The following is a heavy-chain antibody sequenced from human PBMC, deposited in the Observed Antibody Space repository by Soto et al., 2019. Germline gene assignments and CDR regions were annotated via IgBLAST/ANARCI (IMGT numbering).Heavy chain of an antibody. CDR2: ISWDGGST. CDR1: GFTFDDYT. V-gene: IGHV3-43*01. J-gene: IGHJ4*02. Sequence: VQLVESGGVVVQPGGSLRLSCAASGFTFDDYTMHWVRQAPGKGLEWVSLISWDGGSTYYADSVKGRFTISRDNSKNSLYLQMNSLRTEDTALYYCAKPVWSGYSPLDYWGQGTLVTVSS. CDR3: AKPVWSGYSPLDY. D-gene: IGHD3-3*01.